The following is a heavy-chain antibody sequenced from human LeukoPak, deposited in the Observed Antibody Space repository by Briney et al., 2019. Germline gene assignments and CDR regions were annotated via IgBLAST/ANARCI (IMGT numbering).Heavy chain of an antibody. V-gene: IGHV3-21*06. J-gene: IGHJ4*02. Sequence: GGSLRLSCAASGFTYTYYNMNWVRQAPGKRLEWVSSISSGSDYIQYADSVKGRFTISRDNAKNSLYLQMSSLSAEDTAVYYCARLDESEGDYWGQGTLVTVSS. CDR3: ARLDESEGDY. CDR1: GFTYTYYN. CDR2: ISSGSDYI.